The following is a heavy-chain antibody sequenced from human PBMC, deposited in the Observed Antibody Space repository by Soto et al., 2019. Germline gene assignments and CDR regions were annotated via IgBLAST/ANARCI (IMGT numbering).Heavy chain of an antibody. CDR3: ATPSGY. D-gene: IGHD3-10*01. V-gene: IGHV1-46*01. Sequence: QVQLVQSGAEVKKPGASVRVSCKASGYTFTSDYMHWVRQAPGQGLEWMGLINPSDGSTSYAQNFQGRVTLTRDTSTSTVFMDLSSLRYEDTAIYYCATPSGYWGQGTLVTVSS. CDR1: GYTFTSDY. CDR2: INPSDGST. J-gene: IGHJ4*02.